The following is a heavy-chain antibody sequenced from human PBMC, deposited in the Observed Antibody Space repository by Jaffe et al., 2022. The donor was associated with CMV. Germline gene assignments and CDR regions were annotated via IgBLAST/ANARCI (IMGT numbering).Heavy chain of an antibody. V-gene: IGHV4-4*07. D-gene: IGHD5-12*01. Sequence: QVQLQESGPGLVKPSETLSLTCTVSGGSISSYYWSWIRQPAGKGLEWIGRIYTSGSTNYNPSLKSRVTMSVDTSKNQFSLKLSSVTAADTAVYYCASGGNSGYDLSLMFDPWGQGTLVTVSS. CDR3: ASGGNSGYDLSLMFDP. CDR1: GGSISSYY. J-gene: IGHJ5*02. CDR2: IYTSGST.